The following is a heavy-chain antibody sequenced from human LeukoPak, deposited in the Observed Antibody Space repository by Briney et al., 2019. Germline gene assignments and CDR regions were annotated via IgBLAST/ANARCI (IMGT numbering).Heavy chain of an antibody. CDR1: GVTFSSYG. CDR2: ISGSGGST. D-gene: IGHD3-22*01. CDR3: AKDLKGSSGYYHIFDY. J-gene: IGHJ4*02. Sequence: GGTLRLSCAASGVTFSSYGMSWVRQAPGKGLEWVSAISGSGGSTYYADSVKGRFTISRDNSKNTLYLQMNSLRAEDTAVYYCAKDLKGSSGYYHIFDYWGQGTLVTVSS. V-gene: IGHV3-23*01.